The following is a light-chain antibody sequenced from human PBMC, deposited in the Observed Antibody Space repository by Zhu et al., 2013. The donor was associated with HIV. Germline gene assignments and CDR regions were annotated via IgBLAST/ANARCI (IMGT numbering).Light chain of an antibody. V-gene: IGKV3-15*01. CDR3: QQYNNWPRT. Sequence: IMMTQFPDTMYMSPGERVTLSCRASQSISVNLAWYQQKPGQAPRLLIYDAVKRATGIPARFSGSGSGTEFTLTISSLQSEDFAIYYCQQYNNWPRTFGQGTRVEIK. J-gene: IGKJ1*01. CDR1: QSISVN. CDR2: DAV.